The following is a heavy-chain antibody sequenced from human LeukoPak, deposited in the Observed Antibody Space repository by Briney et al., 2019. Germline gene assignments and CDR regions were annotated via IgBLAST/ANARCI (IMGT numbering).Heavy chain of an antibody. D-gene: IGHD3-10*01. CDR3: ARDPIGEGGINY. CDR1: GGSISSGSYY. Sequence: SETLSLTCTVSGGSISSGSYYWSWIRQPAGKGLEWIGRIYTSGSTNYNPSLKSRVTISVDTSKNQFSLKLTSVTAADTAVYYCARDPIGEGGINYWGQGTLVTVSS. CDR2: IYTSGST. J-gene: IGHJ4*02. V-gene: IGHV4-61*02.